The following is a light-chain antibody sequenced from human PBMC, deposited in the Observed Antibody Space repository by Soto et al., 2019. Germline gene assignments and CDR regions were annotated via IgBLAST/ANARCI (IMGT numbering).Light chain of an antibody. CDR2: EVS. Sequence: QSVLTQPASVSGSPGQSITISYTGTSSDVGGYNYVSWYQQHPGKAPKLMIYEVSNRPSGVSNRFSGSKSGNTASLTISGLQAEDEADYYCSSYTSSSTSVYVFGTGTKSPS. CDR1: SSDVGGYNY. J-gene: IGLJ1*01. V-gene: IGLV2-14*01. CDR3: SSYTSSSTSVYV.